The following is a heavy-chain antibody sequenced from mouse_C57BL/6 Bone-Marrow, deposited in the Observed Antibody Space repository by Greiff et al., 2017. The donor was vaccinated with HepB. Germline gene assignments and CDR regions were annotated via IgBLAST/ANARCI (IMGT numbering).Heavy chain of an antibody. Sequence: EVQLVESGPGLVKPSQSLSLTCSVTGYSITSGYYWNWIRQFPGNKLEWMGYISYDGSNNYNPSLKNRISITRDTSTNQFFLKLNSVTTEDTATYYCARGRYGSSFGDYWGQGTSVTVSS. CDR2: ISYDGSN. CDR3: ARGRYGSSFGDY. J-gene: IGHJ4*01. CDR1: GYSITSGYY. D-gene: IGHD1-1*01. V-gene: IGHV3-6*01.